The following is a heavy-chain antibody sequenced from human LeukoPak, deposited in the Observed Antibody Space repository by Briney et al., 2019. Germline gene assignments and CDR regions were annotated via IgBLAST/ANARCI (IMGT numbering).Heavy chain of an antibody. Sequence: PSGTLSLTCAVSGGSISSSDWWSRVRQPPGKGREWIGEIYHSGSTNYNPSLKSRVTISVDKSKNQFSLKLSSVTAADTAVYYCARYAADRGAVDYWGQGTLVTVSS. D-gene: IGHD3-10*01. CDR2: IYHSGST. CDR3: ARYAADRGAVDY. J-gene: IGHJ4*02. CDR1: GGSISSSDW. V-gene: IGHV4-4*02.